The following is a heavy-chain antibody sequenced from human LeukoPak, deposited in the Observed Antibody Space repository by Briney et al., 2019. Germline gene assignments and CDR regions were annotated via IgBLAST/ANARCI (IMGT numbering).Heavy chain of an antibody. Sequence: SETLSLTCAVYGGSFSGYYWSWIRQPPGKGLEWIGEINHSGSTNYNPSLKSRVTISVDTSKNQFSLKLSPVTAADTAVYYCARGQGAFDIWGQGTMVTVSS. V-gene: IGHV4-34*01. CDR3: ARGQGAFDI. J-gene: IGHJ3*02. CDR2: INHSGST. CDR1: GGSFSGYY.